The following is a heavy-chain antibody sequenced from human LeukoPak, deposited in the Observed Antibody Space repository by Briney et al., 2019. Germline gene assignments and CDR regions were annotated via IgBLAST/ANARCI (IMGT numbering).Heavy chain of an antibody. J-gene: IGHJ4*02. CDR1: GFTFSSYA. Sequence: GGSLRLSCAAPGFTFSSYAMHWVRQAPGKGLEWVAVISYDGSNKYYADSVKGRFTISRDNSKNTLYLQMNSLRAEDTAVYYCAKAMRYYYDSSGYYLDYWGQGTLVTVSS. V-gene: IGHV3-30-3*01. CDR2: ISYDGSNK. D-gene: IGHD3-22*01. CDR3: AKAMRYYYDSSGYYLDY.